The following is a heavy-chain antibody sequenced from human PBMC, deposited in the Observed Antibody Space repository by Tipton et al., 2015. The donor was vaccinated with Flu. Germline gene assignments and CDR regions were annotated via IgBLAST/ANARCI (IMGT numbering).Heavy chain of an antibody. CDR2: IYTSGST. D-gene: IGHD3-10*01. J-gene: IGHJ6*02. CDR3: ARGSEGSGSYYNVFLGYYYGMDV. CDR1: GGSISSYY. V-gene: IGHV4-4*07. Sequence: TLSLNCTVSGGSISSYYWSWIRQPAGKGLEWIGRIYTSGSTNYNPSLKSRVTMSVDTSKNQFSLKLSSVTAADTAVYHCARGSEGSGSYYNVFLGYYYGMDVWGQGTTVTVSS.